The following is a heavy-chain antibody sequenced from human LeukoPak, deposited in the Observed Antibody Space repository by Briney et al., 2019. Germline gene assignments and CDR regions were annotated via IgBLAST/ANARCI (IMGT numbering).Heavy chain of an antibody. Sequence: SETLSLTCAVSGVSISSYYWSWIRQPPGKGLEWIGYIYYSGSTNYNPSLKSRVTISVDTSKNQFSLKLSSVTAAATAVYYCARPAGSSSWYGGAWFDPWGQGPLVTVSS. V-gene: IGHV4-59*01. CDR1: GVSISSYY. D-gene: IGHD6-13*01. CDR2: IYYSGST. CDR3: ARPAGSSSWYGGAWFDP. J-gene: IGHJ5*02.